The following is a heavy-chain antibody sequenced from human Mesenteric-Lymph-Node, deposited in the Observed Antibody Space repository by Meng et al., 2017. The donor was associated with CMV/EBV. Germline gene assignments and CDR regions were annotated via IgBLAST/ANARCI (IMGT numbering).Heavy chain of an antibody. J-gene: IGHJ3*02. CDR3: ARLGGRHSSTSRNI. D-gene: IGHD2-2*01. V-gene: IGHV3-48*03. CDR1: GFTLSSYD. Sequence: GGSLRLSCEASGFTLSSYDMNWVRQAPGKGLEWVPLISSGGNTVYYADSVKGRFTISRDNAKSSLYLQMSSLRAEDTAVYYCARLGGRHSSTSRNIWGQGTMVTVSS. CDR2: ISSGGNTV.